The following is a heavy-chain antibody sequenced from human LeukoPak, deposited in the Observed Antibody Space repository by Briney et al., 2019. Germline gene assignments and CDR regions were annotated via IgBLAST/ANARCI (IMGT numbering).Heavy chain of an antibody. V-gene: IGHV3-23*01. Sequence: GGSLRLSCAASGFTFSRSGMSWVRQAPGKGLEWVSTIRGSGGRTHYADSVKGRLTISRDNSKGTLYLQINSLRVDDTAVYYCAKLMNYGLDPFDYWGQGILVTVSS. J-gene: IGHJ4*02. D-gene: IGHD3-16*01. CDR2: IRGSGGRT. CDR1: GFTFSRSG. CDR3: AKLMNYGLDPFDY.